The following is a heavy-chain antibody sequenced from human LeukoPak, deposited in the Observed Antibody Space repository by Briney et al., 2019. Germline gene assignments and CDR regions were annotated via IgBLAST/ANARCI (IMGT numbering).Heavy chain of an antibody. V-gene: IGHV4-39*07. CDR2: INHSGST. CDR3: ARARIAVADRFDP. CDR1: GGSISSSSYY. Sequence: PSETLSLTCTVSGGSISSSSYYWSWIRQPPGKGLEWIGEINHSGSTNYNPSLKSRVTISVDTSKNQFSLKLSPVTAADTAVYYCARARIAVADRFDPWGQGTLVTVSS. D-gene: IGHD6-19*01. J-gene: IGHJ5*02.